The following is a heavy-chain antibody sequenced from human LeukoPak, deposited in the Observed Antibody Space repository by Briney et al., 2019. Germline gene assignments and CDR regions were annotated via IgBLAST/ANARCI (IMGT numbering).Heavy chain of an antibody. V-gene: IGHV3-73*01. CDR1: GFTFSVSA. J-gene: IGHJ4*02. D-gene: IGHD6-6*01. CDR3: TYISSSGVVY. Sequence: PGGSLRLSCAASGFTFSVSAMYWVRQASGKGLEWVGRIRNKANNYATAYAASLKGRFTISRDDSKNTAYLQMNSLETEDTAMYYCTYISSSGVVYWGQGTLVTVSS. CDR2: IRNKANNYAT.